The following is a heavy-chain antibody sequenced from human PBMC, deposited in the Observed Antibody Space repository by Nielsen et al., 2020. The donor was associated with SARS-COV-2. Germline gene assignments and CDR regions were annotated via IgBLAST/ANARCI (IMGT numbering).Heavy chain of an antibody. Sequence: ASVKVSCKASGYTFSDHFMYWVRQAPGQGLEWVGWINPKIGVTNHAQKFQGWVTLTRDTSNSTAYMQLTSLTSDDTAVYFYARSHCGTSTCYVVLWGQGTLVTVSS. CDR2: INPKIGVT. CDR1: GYTFSDHF. D-gene: IGHD2-2*01. V-gene: IGHV1-2*04. CDR3: ARSHCGTSTCYVVL. J-gene: IGHJ4*02.